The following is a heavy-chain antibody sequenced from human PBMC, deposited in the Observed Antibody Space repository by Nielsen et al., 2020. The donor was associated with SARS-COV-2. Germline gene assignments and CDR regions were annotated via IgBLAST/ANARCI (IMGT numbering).Heavy chain of an antibody. V-gene: IGHV3-7*01. CDR3: ARDRGGMDV. J-gene: IGHJ6*02. Sequence: WIRQPPGKGLEWVANIKQDGGEKNYVDSVKGRFTISRNNAKNSLYLQMNSLRAEDTAVYYCARDRGGMDVWGHGTTVTVSS. CDR2: IKQDGGEK. D-gene: IGHD3-10*01.